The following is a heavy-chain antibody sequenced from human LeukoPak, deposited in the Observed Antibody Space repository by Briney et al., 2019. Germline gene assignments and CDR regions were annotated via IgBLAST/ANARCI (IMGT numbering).Heavy chain of an antibody. J-gene: IGHJ3*01. D-gene: IGHD3-22*01. CDR3: ARDRRGYYDSSGYYNDAFDV. Sequence: SETLSLTCTVSGVSISNYYWSWIRQPPGKGLEWIGYIYYSGSANYNPSLKSRVTISVDTSNNQFSLKLSSVTAADTAVYYCARDRRGYYDSSGYYNDAFDVWGQGTMVTVSS. CDR1: GVSISNYY. CDR2: IYYSGSA. V-gene: IGHV4-59*01.